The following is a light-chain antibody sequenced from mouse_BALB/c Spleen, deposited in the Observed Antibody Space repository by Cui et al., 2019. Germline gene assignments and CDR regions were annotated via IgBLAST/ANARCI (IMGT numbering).Light chain of an antibody. Sequence: HIVLTQSPALMSASSGDKATMTCSASSSLSYMYWCQQKPRASPKPWIYLTSNLASGVPARFSGSVSGTSYSLTNSSMETEDAANNYCQQWSSNPPTFGGGTKLEIK. CDR2: LTS. CDR1: SSLSY. J-gene: IGKJ1*01. V-gene: IGKV4-68*01. CDR3: QQWSSNPPT.